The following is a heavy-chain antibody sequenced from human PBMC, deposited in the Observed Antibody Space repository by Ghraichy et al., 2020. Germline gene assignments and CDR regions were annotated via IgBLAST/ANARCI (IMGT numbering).Heavy chain of an antibody. CDR2: IYYSGST. CDR1: GGSISSYY. Sequence: SETLSLTCTVSGGSISSYYWSWIRQPPGKGLEWIGYIYYSGSTNYNPSLKSRVTISVDTSKNQFSLKLSSVTAADTAVYYCARHAHPFDWLFYFDYWGQGTLVTVSS. V-gene: IGHV4-59*08. D-gene: IGHD3-9*01. J-gene: IGHJ4*02. CDR3: ARHAHPFDWLFYFDY.